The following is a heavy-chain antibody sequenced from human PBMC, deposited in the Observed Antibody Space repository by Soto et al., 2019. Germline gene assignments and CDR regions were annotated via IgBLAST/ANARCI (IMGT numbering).Heavy chain of an antibody. J-gene: IGHJ4*02. V-gene: IGHV4-34*01. CDR1: GGSFSGYY. D-gene: IGHD3-22*01. CDR3: ARAKYYYDSSGYYGY. Sequence: QVQLQQWGAGLLKPSETLSLTCAVYGGSFSGYYWSWIRQPPGKGLEWIGEINHSGSTNYNPSLKRRVTRSVDTSKNQFSLKLSSVTAADTAVYYCARAKYYYDSSGYYGYWGQGTLVTVSS. CDR2: INHSGST.